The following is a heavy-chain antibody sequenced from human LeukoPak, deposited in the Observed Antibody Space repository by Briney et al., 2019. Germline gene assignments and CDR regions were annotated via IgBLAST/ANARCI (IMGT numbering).Heavy chain of an antibody. CDR2: IYTSGST. CDR1: GGSISSYY. J-gene: IGHJ4*02. CDR3: ARDQCSGGSCYSTDY. V-gene: IGHV4-4*07. Sequence: SETLSLTCTVSGGSISSYYWSWIRQPAGKGLEWIGRIYTSGSTNYNPSLKSRVTMSVDTSKNQFSLKLSSVTAADTAVYYCARDQCSGGSCYSTDYWGQGTLVTVSS. D-gene: IGHD2-15*01.